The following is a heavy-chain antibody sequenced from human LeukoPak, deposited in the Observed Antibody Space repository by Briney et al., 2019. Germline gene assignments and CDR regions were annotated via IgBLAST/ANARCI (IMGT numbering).Heavy chain of an antibody. Sequence: GKSLRLSCAASGFTFNNYGMHWVRQAPGKGLEWVAVISYDGRNKHYPGSVKGRFTISRDISMDTLWLQMDSLRTEDTAVYYCAKGPLRGTAAAIDYWGQGTLVTVSS. CDR3: AKGPLRGTAAAIDY. V-gene: IGHV3-30*18. D-gene: IGHD2-2*01. CDR1: GFTFNNYG. J-gene: IGHJ4*02. CDR2: ISYDGRNK.